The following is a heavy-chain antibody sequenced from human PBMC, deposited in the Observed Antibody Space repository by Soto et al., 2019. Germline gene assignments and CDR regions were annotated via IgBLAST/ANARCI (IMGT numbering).Heavy chain of an antibody. CDR2: INAGNGNT. CDR1: GYIFTAYS. D-gene: IGHD2-2*01. Sequence: SVKVSCTASGYIFTAYSMHWVRQAPGQRLEWMGWINAGNGNTKYSQKFQGRVTITRDTSASTAYMELSSLRSEDTAVYYCARGGDSTTAGAFDIWGQGTMVTVSS. CDR3: ARGGDSTTAGAFDI. V-gene: IGHV1-3*01. J-gene: IGHJ3*02.